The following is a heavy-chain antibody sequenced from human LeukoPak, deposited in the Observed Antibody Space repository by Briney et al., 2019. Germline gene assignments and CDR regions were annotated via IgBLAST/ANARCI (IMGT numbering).Heavy chain of an antibody. CDR1: GYTFTAYY. CDR2: INPDGGGT. Sequence: ASVKVSCKASGYTFTAYYLHWVRQAPGQGLEWMGWINPDGGGTNYVQKFQGRVTMTRDTSISTAYMELSELSSDDTAVYYCARVTDETGQWGQGTLVTVSS. D-gene: IGHD2-21*02. J-gene: IGHJ4*02. V-gene: IGHV1-2*02. CDR3: ARVTDETGQ.